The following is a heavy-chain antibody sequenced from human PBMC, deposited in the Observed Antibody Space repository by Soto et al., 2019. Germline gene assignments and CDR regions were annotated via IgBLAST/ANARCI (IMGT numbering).Heavy chain of an antibody. J-gene: IGHJ6*02. V-gene: IGHV3-48*02. CDR3: AREYGLNDYYYYYGMDV. CDR1: GFTFSSYS. CDR2: ISSSSSTI. D-gene: IGHD1-1*01. Sequence: PGGSLRLSCAASGFTFSSYSMNWVRQAPGKGLEWVSYISSSSSTIYYADSVKGRFTISRDNAKNSLYLQMNSLRDEDTAVYYCAREYGLNDYYYYYGMDVWGQGTTVTFSS.